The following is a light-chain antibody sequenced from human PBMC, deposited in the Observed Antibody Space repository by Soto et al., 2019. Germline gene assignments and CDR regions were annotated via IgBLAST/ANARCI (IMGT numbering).Light chain of an antibody. J-gene: IGLJ1*01. CDR1: SSDVGSYNL. CDR2: EGS. Sequence: QSVLTQPASVSGSPGQSITISCTGTSSDVGSYNLVSWYQQHPGKAPKLMIYEGSKRPSGVSNRFPGSKSGNTASLTISGLQAEDEADYSCCSYAGSSDVFGTGTKLTVL. CDR3: CSYAGSSDV. V-gene: IGLV2-23*01.